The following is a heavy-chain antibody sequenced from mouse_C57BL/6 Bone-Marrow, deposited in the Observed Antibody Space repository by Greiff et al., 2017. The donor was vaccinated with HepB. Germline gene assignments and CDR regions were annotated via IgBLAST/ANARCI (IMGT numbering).Heavy chain of an antibody. CDR3: SLYDGYSRWYFDV. V-gene: IGHV14-2*01. CDR1: GFNFKDYY. D-gene: IGHD2-3*01. CDR2: IDPEDGET. Sequence: VQLKQSGAELVKPGASVKLSCTASGFNFKDYYMHWVKQRTEQGLEWIGRIDPEDGETKYAPKFQGKATITADTSSNTAYLQLSSLTSEDTAVYYCSLYDGYSRWYFDVWGTGTTVTVSS. J-gene: IGHJ1*03.